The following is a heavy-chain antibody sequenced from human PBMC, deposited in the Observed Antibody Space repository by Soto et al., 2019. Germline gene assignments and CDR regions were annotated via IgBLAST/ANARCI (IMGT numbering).Heavy chain of an antibody. CDR1: GYSISSSNW. D-gene: IGHD3-10*01. CDR2: IYYSGST. CDR3: ARKVSMTMVRGVEKWYDP. Sequence: PSETLSLTCAVSGYSISSSNWWGWIRQPPGKGLEWIGYIYYSGSTYYNPSLKSRVTMSVDTSKNQFSLKLSSVTAVDTAVYYCARKVSMTMVRGVEKWYDPWGQGTLVTVSA. J-gene: IGHJ5*02. V-gene: IGHV4-28*01.